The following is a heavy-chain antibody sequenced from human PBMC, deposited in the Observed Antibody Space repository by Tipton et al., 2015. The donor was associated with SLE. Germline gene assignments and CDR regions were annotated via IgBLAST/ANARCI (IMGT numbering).Heavy chain of an antibody. D-gene: IGHD1-1*01. CDR2: IDHGGNT. J-gene: IGHJ4*02. Sequence: TLSLTCAVHGESFSGYLWTWIRQSPGKGLEWIGEIDHGGNTNYRPSLESRVTISLDPSKNQFSLTLNSVTAADTAVYYCARLGHFHWNDIHFRVLRGRIDSWGQGPLVTVSP. CDR1: GESFSGYL. V-gene: IGHV4-34*01. CDR3: ARLGHFHWNDIHFRVLRGRIDS.